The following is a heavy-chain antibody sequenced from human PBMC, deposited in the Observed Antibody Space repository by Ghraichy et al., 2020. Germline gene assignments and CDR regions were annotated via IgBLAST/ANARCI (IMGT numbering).Heavy chain of an antibody. V-gene: IGHV4-61*02. Sequence: SETLSLTCTVSGGSISSGSYYWNWVRQPARKGLEWIGRIYTSGSTNYNPSLKSRVTISLDTSKNQFSLKMSSVTAADTAVYYCARDPAYYYDNSGYFDYWGQGTLVTVSS. J-gene: IGHJ4*02. CDR2: IYTSGST. CDR3: ARDPAYYYDNSGYFDY. D-gene: IGHD3-22*01. CDR1: GGSISSGSYY.